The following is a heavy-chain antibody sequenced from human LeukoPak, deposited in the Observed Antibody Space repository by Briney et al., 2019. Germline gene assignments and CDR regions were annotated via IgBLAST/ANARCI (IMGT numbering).Heavy chain of an antibody. CDR2: ISSSSSFI. J-gene: IGHJ4*02. Sequence: GGSLRLSCVASGFIFSTYAMSRVRQAPWKGLEFVSSISSSSSFIYYADSVKGRFTISRDNAKKSLSLQMNSLRADDTAVYYCARGYSSSWYLDWGQGTLVTVSS. CDR3: ARGYSSSWYLD. D-gene: IGHD6-13*01. CDR1: GFIFSTYA. V-gene: IGHV3-21*01.